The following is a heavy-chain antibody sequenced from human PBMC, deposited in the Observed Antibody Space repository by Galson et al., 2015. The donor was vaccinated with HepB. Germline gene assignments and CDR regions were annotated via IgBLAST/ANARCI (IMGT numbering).Heavy chain of an antibody. Sequence: SETLSLTCTVSGGSIRSHNYSWGWIRQPPRKGLEWIGSIYYSGSTYYNASLKSRVTISADTSKNQFSLKLTSVAVADTAVYYCGGSSTVPGAPEYWGQGILVTVSS. CDR1: GGSIRSHNYS. CDR3: GGSSTVPGAPEY. J-gene: IGHJ4*02. CDR2: IYYSGST. D-gene: IGHD6-19*01. V-gene: IGHV4-39*01.